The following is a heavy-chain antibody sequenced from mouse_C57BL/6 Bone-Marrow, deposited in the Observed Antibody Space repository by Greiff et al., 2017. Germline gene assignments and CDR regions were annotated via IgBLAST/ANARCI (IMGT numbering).Heavy chain of an antibody. D-gene: IGHD1-1*01. CDR2: IYIGNGYT. CDR3: ARSPYYYGSSPPFAY. J-gene: IGHJ3*01. CDR1: GYTFTSYG. V-gene: IGHV1-58*01. Sequence: VQLQQSGAELVRPGSSVKMSCRTSGYTFTSYGINWVKQRPGQGLEWIGYIYIGNGYTEYNEKFKGKATLTSDTSSSTAYMQLSSLTSEDSAIYFCARSPYYYGSSPPFAYWGQGTLVTVSA.